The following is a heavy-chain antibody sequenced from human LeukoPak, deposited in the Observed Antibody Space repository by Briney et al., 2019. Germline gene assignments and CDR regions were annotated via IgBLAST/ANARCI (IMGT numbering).Heavy chain of an antibody. CDR1: GYTFTSYY. V-gene: IGHV1-46*01. D-gene: IGHD6-19*01. CDR2: INPSGGST. CDR3: ARGYSSGWFLVDYFDY. J-gene: IGHJ4*02. Sequence: ASVKVSCKASGYTFTSYYIHWVRQAPGQGLEWTGIINPSGGSTSYAQKFQGRVSMTRDTSTSTVYMELSSLRSEDTAVYYCARGYSSGWFLVDYFDYWGQGTLVTVSS.